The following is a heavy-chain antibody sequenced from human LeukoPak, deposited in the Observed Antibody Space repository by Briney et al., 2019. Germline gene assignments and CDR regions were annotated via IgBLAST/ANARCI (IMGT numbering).Heavy chain of an antibody. J-gene: IGHJ4*02. V-gene: IGHV3-30*18. D-gene: IGHD5-24*01. CDR2: ISYDGTYK. Sequence: GGSLRLSCAASGFTFSTYGMHWVRQAPGKGPEWVAIISYDGTYKYYADSVKGRFTISRDNSENTLYLQTNSLRAEDTAVYYCAKKSQPGVDMATIHFDHGGQGTLVTVSS. CDR1: GFTFSTYG. CDR3: AKKSQPGVDMATIHFDH.